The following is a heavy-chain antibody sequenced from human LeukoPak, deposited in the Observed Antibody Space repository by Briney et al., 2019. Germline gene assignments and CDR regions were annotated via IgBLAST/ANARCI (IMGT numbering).Heavy chain of an antibody. J-gene: IGHJ4*02. CDR2: ISSNGGST. D-gene: IGHD3-22*01. V-gene: IGHV3-64*01. CDR3: ARDVDYYDSRGYYGFGAY. CDR1: GFTFSSYA. Sequence: GGSLRLSCAASGFTFSSYAMHWVRQAPGKGLEYVSAISSNGGSTYYANSVKGRFTISRDNSKNTLYLQMGSLRAEDMAVYYCARDVDYYDSRGYYGFGAYWGQGTLVTVSS.